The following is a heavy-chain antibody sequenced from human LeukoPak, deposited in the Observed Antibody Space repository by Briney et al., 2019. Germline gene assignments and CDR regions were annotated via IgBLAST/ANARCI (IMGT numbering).Heavy chain of an antibody. CDR2: INQRGIT. D-gene: IGHD5-12*01. V-gene: IGHV4-34*01. J-gene: IGHJ4*02. CDR3: AKYGGYSGFDLSH. Sequence: PSETLSLTCAVSGGSFSGYSWTWIRQPPGKGLEWIGEINQRGITKYNPSFKSRVTISVDTSENQFSLKLTSLTAADTAVYYCAKYGGYSGFDLSHWGQGTLVTVSS. CDR1: GGSFSGYS.